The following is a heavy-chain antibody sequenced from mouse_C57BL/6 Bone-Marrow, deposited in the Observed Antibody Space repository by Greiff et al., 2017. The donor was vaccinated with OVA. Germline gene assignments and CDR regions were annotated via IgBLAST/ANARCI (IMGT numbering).Heavy chain of an antibody. CDR1: GFTFSDYY. V-gene: IGHV5-16*01. Sequence: EVKVVESEGGLVQPGSSMKLSCTASGFTFSDYYMAWVRQVPEKGLEWVANINYDGSSTYYLDSLKSRFIISRDNAKNILYLQMSSLKSEDTATYYCARAQNSLGYFDVWGTGTTVTVSS. J-gene: IGHJ1*03. CDR2: INYDGSST. CDR3: ARAQNSLGYFDV.